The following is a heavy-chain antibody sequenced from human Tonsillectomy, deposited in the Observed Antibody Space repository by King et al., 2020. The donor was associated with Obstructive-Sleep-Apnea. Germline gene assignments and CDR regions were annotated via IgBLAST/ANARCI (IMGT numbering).Heavy chain of an antibody. CDR2: ISSSSSYT. V-gene: IGHV3-11*06. Sequence: VQLVESGGGLVKPGGSLRLSCAASGFTFSDYYMSWIRQAPGKGLEWVSYISSSSSYTNYADSVKGRFTISRDNAKNSLYLQMNSLRAEDTAVYYCARGEGYYYDSSGYYYFDYWGQGTLVTVSS. CDR3: ARGEGYYYDSSGYYYFDY. D-gene: IGHD3-22*01. CDR1: GFTFSDYY. J-gene: IGHJ4*02.